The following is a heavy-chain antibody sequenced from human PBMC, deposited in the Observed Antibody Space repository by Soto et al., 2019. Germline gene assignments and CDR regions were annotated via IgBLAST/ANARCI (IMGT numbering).Heavy chain of an antibody. CDR3: AKEGPITNWYFDY. CDR1: GFTFSNYG. Sequence: QVQLVESGGGVVQPGRSLRLSCAASGFTFSNYGMHWLRQAPGKGLEWVIVISYDGNVAYYADSVKGRFTISRDNSKNTLYLQMNILRTEDTAMYYCAKEGPITNWYFDYWGQGTLVTVSS. J-gene: IGHJ4*02. D-gene: IGHD1-1*01. V-gene: IGHV3-30*18. CDR2: ISYDGNVA.